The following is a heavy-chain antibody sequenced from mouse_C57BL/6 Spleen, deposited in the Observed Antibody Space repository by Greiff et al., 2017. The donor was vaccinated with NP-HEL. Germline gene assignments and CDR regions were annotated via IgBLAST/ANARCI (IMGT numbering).Heavy chain of an antibody. V-gene: IGHV1-55*01. Sequence: VQLQQPGAELVKPGASVKMSCKASGYTFTSYWITWVKQRPGQGLEWIGDIYPGSGSTNYNEKFKSKATLTVDTSSSTAYMQLSSLTSEDSAVYYCARRDYYGSGGFAYWGQGTLVTVSA. J-gene: IGHJ3*01. CDR2: IYPGSGST. CDR1: GYTFTSYW. D-gene: IGHD1-1*01. CDR3: ARRDYYGSGGFAY.